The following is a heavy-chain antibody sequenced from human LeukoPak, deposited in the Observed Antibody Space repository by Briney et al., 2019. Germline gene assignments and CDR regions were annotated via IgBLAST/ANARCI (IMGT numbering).Heavy chain of an antibody. J-gene: IGHJ4*02. CDR1: AFTFSSYS. CDR2: ISSSSSYI. Sequence: GGSLRLSCAASAFTFSSYSMNWVRQAPGKGLEWVSSISSSSSYIYYADSVKGRFTISRDNSKHTLYLQMNSLRGDDTAVYYCAKGGRRYFDYWGQGALVTVSS. CDR3: AKGGRRYFDY. V-gene: IGHV3-21*01.